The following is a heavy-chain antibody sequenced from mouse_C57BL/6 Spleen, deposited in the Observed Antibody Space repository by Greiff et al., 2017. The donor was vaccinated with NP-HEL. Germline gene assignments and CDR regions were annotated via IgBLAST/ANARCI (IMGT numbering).Heavy chain of an antibody. V-gene: IGHV1-22*01. CDR2: INPNNGGT. J-gene: IGHJ2*01. CDR1: GYTFTDYN. CDR3: ARKGNWDPFDY. Sequence: EVKLVESGPELVKPGASVKMSCKASGYTFTDYNMHWVKQSHGKSLEWIGYINPNNGGTSYNQKFKGKATLTVNKSSSTAYMELRSLTSEDSAVYYCARKGNWDPFDYWGQGTTLTVSS. D-gene: IGHD4-1*01.